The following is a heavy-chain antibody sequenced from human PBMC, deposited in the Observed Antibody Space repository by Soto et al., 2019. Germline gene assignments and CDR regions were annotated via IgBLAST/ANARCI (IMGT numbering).Heavy chain of an antibody. V-gene: IGHV1-18*01. D-gene: IGHD3-10*01. CDR3: ARDPLWFGESYGMDV. Sequence: QVQLVQSGAEVKKPGASVKVSCKASGYTFRSYGISWVRQPPGQGLVWMGWISAYNGNTDYAQKLQGRVTMTTDTSTRTAYMNLRSLRSDDTAVYYCARDPLWFGESYGMDVWGQGTTVTVSS. CDR2: ISAYNGNT. CDR1: GYTFRSYG. J-gene: IGHJ6*02.